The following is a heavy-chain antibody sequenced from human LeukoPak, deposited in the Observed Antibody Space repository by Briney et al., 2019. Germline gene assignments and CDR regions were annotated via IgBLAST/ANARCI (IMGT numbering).Heavy chain of an antibody. D-gene: IGHD5-18*01. J-gene: IGHJ6*04. Sequence: SETLSLTCTVSGGSISSYYWNWIRQPPGNGLEWIGYIYYSGSTNYNPSLKSRVTISVDTSKNQFSLKLSSVTAADTAVYYCARDSTAMVLGRTYYYGMDVWGKGTTVTVSS. CDR3: ARDSTAMVLGRTYYYGMDV. V-gene: IGHV4-59*01. CDR2: IYYSGST. CDR1: GGSISSYY.